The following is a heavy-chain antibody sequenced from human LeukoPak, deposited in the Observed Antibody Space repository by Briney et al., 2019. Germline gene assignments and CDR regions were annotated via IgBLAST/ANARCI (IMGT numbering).Heavy chain of an antibody. CDR2: ISAYNGNT. Sequence: GASVKVSCKASGYTFTSYGISWVRQAPGQGLERMGWISAYNGNTNYAQKLQGRVTMTTDTSTSTAYMELRSLRSDDTAVYYCARGSGSYYYDISGSFDYWGQGTLVTVSS. V-gene: IGHV1-18*01. D-gene: IGHD3-22*01. J-gene: IGHJ4*02. CDR3: ARGSGSYYYDISGSFDY. CDR1: GYTFTSYG.